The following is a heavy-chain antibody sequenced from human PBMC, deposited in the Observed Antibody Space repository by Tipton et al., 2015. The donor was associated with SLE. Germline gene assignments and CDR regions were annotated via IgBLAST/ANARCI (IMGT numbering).Heavy chain of an antibody. CDR3: ARGSGLEGAPDAFDI. D-gene: IGHD1-26*01. CDR2: VYHSGST. CDR1: GDSISSYNW. V-gene: IGHV4-4*02. J-gene: IGHJ3*02. Sequence: TLSLTCAVSGDSISSYNWWTWVRQPPGKGLEWIGEVYHSGSTKYNPSLKSRATISVDTSKNQFSLKLSSVTAADTAVYYCARGSGLEGAPDAFDIWGQGTMVTVSS.